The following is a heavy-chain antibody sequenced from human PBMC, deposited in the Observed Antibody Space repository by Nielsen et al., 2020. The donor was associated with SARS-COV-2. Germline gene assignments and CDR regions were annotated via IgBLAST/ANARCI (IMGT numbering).Heavy chain of an antibody. Sequence: GESLKISCAASGFTFSSYAMHWVRQAPGKGLEWVALISYDGSNKYYADSVKGRFTISRDNSKNTLYLQMNSLRAEDTAVYYCARDGGRRTMFGVNHRVRKDAFDIWGQGTMVTVSS. CDR1: GFTFSSYA. D-gene: IGHD3-3*01. J-gene: IGHJ3*02. CDR3: ARDGGRRTMFGVNHRVRKDAFDI. V-gene: IGHV3-30-3*01. CDR2: ISYDGSNK.